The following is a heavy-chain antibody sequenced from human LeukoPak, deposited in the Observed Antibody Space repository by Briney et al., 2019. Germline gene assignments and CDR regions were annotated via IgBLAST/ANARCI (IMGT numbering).Heavy chain of an antibody. CDR2: IYYSGST. CDR3: AREGGSGWPSDGMDV. Sequence: SETLSLTCTVSGGSISSGGYYWSWIRQHPGKGLEWIGYIYYSGSTNYNPSLKSRVTISVDTSKNQFSLKLSSVTAADTAVYYCAREGGSGWPSDGMDVWGQGTTVTVSS. D-gene: IGHD6-19*01. J-gene: IGHJ6*02. V-gene: IGHV4-61*08. CDR1: GGSISSGGYY.